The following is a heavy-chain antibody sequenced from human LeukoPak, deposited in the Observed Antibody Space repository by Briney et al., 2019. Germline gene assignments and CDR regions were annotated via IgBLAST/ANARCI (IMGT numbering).Heavy chain of an antibody. CDR3: ARDVNRGVFDI. D-gene: IGHD3-10*01. V-gene: IGHV3-7*03. J-gene: IGHJ3*02. CDR2: IKGDGSEQ. CDR1: GFPFSNYW. Sequence: GGSLRLPCEVPGFPFSNYWISWVRQAPGKGLDWVAKIKGDGSEQDSQDSVQGRFTISRDNPKNSVYLQMNRLRAEDTAVYYCARDVNRGVFDIWGQGTMVTVSS.